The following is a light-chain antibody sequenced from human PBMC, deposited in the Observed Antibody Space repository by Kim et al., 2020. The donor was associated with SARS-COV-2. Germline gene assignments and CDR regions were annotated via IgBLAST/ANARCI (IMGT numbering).Light chain of an antibody. Sequence: EIVMTQSPATLSVSPGERVTLSCRASQSVDTNLAWYQQKPGQAPRLLLYGASTRATDIPARFSGGGSGTEFTLIISSLQSEDFAVYYCQQYSHWPPYTFGQGTKGDIK. J-gene: IGKJ2*01. CDR3: QQYSHWPPYT. V-gene: IGKV3-15*01. CDR1: QSVDTN. CDR2: GAS.